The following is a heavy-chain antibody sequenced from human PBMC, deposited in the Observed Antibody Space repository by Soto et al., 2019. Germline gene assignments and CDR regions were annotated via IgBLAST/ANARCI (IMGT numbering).Heavy chain of an antibody. CDR3: ARDRREGNWFDP. CDR1: GGSISSGGYS. J-gene: IGHJ5*02. Sequence: SETLSLTCAVSGGSISSGGYSWNWIRQPPGKGLEWIGYIYQSGSTHYNPSLKGRVTISVDRSKNQFSLKLSSVTAADTAVYYCARDRREGNWFDPWGHGTLVTVSS. CDR2: IYQSGST. V-gene: IGHV4-30-2*01.